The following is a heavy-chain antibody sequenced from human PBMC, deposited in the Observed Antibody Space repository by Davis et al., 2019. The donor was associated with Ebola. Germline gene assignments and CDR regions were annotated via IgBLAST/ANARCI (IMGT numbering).Heavy chain of an antibody. J-gene: IGHJ5*02. CDR2: IIPIFGTT. CDR3: VRDYNGSWFGWFDP. CDR1: GGTFSTYA. D-gene: IGHD6-13*01. V-gene: IGHV1-69*13. Sequence: SVKVSCKASGGTFSTYAISWVRQAPGQGLEWMGGIIPIFGTTNYAQKFQGRVAITADESTSTAYMELNSLRSEDSAVYYCVRDYNGSWFGWFDPWGQGTLVTVSA.